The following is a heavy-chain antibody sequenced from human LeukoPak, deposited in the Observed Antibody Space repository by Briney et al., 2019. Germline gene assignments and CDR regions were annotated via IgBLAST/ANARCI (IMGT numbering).Heavy chain of an antibody. CDR2: ISGHNGNT. Sequence: GASVKVSCKASGYNLTTFGISWVRQAPGQGLEWLGWISGHNGNTKYIQNVQGRITMTTDTSASTAYMELRSLTSDDTAVYYCTREGTASTGIGPYDFWGQGTLVTVSS. V-gene: IGHV1-18*01. CDR1: GYNLTTFG. D-gene: IGHD6-13*01. CDR3: TREGTASTGIGPYDF. J-gene: IGHJ4*02.